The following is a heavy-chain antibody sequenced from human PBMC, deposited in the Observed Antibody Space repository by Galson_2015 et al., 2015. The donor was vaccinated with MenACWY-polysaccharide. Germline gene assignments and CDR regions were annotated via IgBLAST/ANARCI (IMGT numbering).Heavy chain of an antibody. V-gene: IGHV1-8*01. D-gene: IGHD6-19*01. CDR3: ARGGGGAWSEGDS. J-gene: IGHJ4*02. CDR2: MSPTSGNT. Sequence: SVKVSCKASGYTFTSNAINWVRQAPGRGLEWMGWMSPTSGNTGSAQKFQGRVTMTWSTSISTAYMELSSLRSEDTATYYCARGGGGAWSEGDSGGRGPWVTFS. CDR1: GYTFTSNA.